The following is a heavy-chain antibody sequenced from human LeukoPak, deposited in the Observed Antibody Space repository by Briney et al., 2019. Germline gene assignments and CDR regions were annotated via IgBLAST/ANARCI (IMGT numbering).Heavy chain of an antibody. D-gene: IGHD5-18*01. Sequence: GGSLRLSCATSGFNFDRYTVHWVRQAPGKGLEWVSLAGWAGGTTYYSDSVRGRFTIPRDSGKNSVYLQMNSLTTDDTAFYFCAKELDTMFFDYWGQGALVTVSS. J-gene: IGHJ4*02. CDR2: AGWAGGTT. V-gene: IGHV3-43*01. CDR1: GFNFDRYT. CDR3: AKELDTMFFDY.